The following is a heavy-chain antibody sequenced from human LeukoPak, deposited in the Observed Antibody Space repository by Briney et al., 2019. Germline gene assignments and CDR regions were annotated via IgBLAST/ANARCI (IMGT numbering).Heavy chain of an antibody. Sequence: SETLSLTCAVYGESFSGYFWNWIRQPPGKGLEWIGEINHSGSTSNHNPSLKSRVTISVQTSKNQFSLKLSSVTAADTAVYYCARGLNRNDYGDYGYWGQGTLVTVSS. D-gene: IGHD4-17*01. CDR2: INHSGSTS. V-gene: IGHV4-34*01. CDR1: GESFSGYF. CDR3: ARGLNRNDYGDYGY. J-gene: IGHJ4*02.